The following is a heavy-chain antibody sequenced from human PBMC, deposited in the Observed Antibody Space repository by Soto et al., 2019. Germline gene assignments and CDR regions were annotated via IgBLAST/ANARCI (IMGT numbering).Heavy chain of an antibody. CDR3: VTSLWFGTQPEI. J-gene: IGHJ4*02. D-gene: IGHD3-10*01. CDR2: ISPSGTT. V-gene: IGHV4-34*01. Sequence: QVQLQQWGAGLLKPSETLSLTCAVYGGSFSGYYWTWFRQPPGQGLEWIGEISPSGTTKYIPSLKSRVTIPADTSKNQFSLKVTSVTAADTAVYYCVTSLWFGTQPEIWGQGALVTVSS. CDR1: GGSFSGYY.